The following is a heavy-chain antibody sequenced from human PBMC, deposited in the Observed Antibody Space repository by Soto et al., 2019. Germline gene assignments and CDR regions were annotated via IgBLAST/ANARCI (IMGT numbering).Heavy chain of an antibody. V-gene: IGHV5-51*03. D-gene: IGHD3-22*01. CDR3: ARGLYDYDCIGSCANWFDP. CDR2: LYPGDSDI. Sequence: EVQLVQSGAEVKKPGESLKISCTGSGYSITSYWIASVRQLPGKGREWMGTLYPGDSDIGYSPSFHGQVTISADKSISTAHLQWSSLNGSEAAKYYCARGLYDYDCIGSCANWFDPWGQCTLVTGSS. J-gene: IGHJ5*02. CDR1: GYSITSYW.